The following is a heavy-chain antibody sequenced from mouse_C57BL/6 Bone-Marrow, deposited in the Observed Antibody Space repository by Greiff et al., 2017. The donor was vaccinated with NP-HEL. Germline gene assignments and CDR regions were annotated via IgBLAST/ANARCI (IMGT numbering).Heavy chain of an antibody. D-gene: IGHD1-1*01. CDR3: ARGGSTGGY. CDR2: ISSGGSYT. CDR1: GFTFSSYG. V-gene: IGHV5-6*01. J-gene: IGHJ2*01. Sequence: EVQLVESGGDLVKPGGSLKLSCAASGFTFSSYGMSWVRQTPDKRLEWVATISSGGSYTYYPDSVKGRFTISRDNAKNTLYLQMSSLKSEDTAMYYCARGGSTGGYWGQGTTLTVSS.